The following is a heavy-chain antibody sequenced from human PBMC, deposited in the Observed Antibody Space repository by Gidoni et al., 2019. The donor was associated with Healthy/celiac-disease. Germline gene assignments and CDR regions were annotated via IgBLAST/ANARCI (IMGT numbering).Heavy chain of an antibody. D-gene: IGHD2-2*01. CDR1: GGSFSGYY. J-gene: IGHJ6*02. Sequence: QVQLPQWGAGLLKPSETLSLTCAVYGGSFSGYYWSWIRQPPVKGLEWIGEINHSGSTNYNPALKSRVTISVDTSKNQFSLKLSSVTAADTAVYYCARGAKRVPRHYYGMDVWGQGTTVTVSS. CDR3: ARGAKRVPRHYYGMDV. V-gene: IGHV4-34*01. CDR2: INHSGST.